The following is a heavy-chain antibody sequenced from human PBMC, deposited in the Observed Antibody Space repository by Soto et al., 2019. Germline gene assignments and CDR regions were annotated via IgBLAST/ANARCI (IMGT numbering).Heavy chain of an antibody. D-gene: IGHD3-9*01. CDR2: IRADEREI. CDR1: GFTFGPYL. CDR3: LPWGILTGYDY. V-gene: IGHV3-7*02. Sequence: EVQLVESGGDLVQPGGSLRLSCVTSGFTFGPYLMSWVRQAPGKGLEWVASIRADEREIYYGDSVKGRFTISRDNAKNSLYLQMDNLRVEDTAVYYCLPWGILTGYDYWGQGTLVTVSS. J-gene: IGHJ4*02.